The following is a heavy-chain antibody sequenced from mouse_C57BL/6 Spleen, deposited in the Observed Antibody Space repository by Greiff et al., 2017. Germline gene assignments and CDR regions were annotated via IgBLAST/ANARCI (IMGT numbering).Heavy chain of an antibody. J-gene: IGHJ1*03. CDR2: ISYSGST. CDR3: ARGPHYYGSSYGYFDV. V-gene: IGHV3-1*01. Sequence: EVKLVESGPGMVKPSQSLSLTCTVTGYSITSGYDWHWIRHFPGNKLEWMGYISYSGSTNYNPSLKSRISITHDTSKNHFFLKLNSVTTEDTATXYCARGPHYYGSSYGYFDVWGTGTTVTVSS. CDR1: GYSITSGYD. D-gene: IGHD1-1*01.